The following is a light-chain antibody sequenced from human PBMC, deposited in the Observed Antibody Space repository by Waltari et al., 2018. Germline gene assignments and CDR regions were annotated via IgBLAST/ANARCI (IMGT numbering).Light chain of an antibody. CDR3: QTWGTGIHVV. CDR1: SGHSSYT. J-gene: IGLJ2*01. Sequence: QLVLTQSPSASASLGASVKLTCPLRSGHSSYTIAWHPPQPEKGPRYLMKVNSDGSHSKGDGIPDRFSGSSSGAERYLTISSLQSEDEADYYCQTWGTGIHVVFGGGTKLTVL. CDR2: VNSDGSH. V-gene: IGLV4-69*01.